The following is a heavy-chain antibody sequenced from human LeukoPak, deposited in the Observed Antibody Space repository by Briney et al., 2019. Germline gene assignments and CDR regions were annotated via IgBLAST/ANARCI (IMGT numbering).Heavy chain of an antibody. CDR1: DDSITMYY. CDR2: VDHTGST. J-gene: IGHJ4*02. CDR3: ARVGYYYGSGSYVRPRYYFDY. D-gene: IGHD3-10*01. Sequence: SETLSLTCTVSDDSITMYYWTWIRQPPGKGLEWIGYVDHTGSTKFNPSLNGRVSISVDTSKNQFSLKLSSVTAADTAVYYCARVGYYYGSGSYVRPRYYFDYWGQGTLVAVSS. V-gene: IGHV4-59*12.